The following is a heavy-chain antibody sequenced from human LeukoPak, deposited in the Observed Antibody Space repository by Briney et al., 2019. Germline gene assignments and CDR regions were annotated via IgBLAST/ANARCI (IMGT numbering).Heavy chain of an antibody. Sequence: ASVKVSCKASGHTFTGYYMHWVRQAPGKGLEWMGGFDPEDGETIYAQKFQGRVTMTEDTSTDTAYMELSSLRSEDTAVYYCATRKYDSSGYYYRFFDYWGQGTLVTVSS. CDR3: ATRKYDSSGYYYRFFDY. CDR1: GHTFTGYY. CDR2: FDPEDGET. D-gene: IGHD3-22*01. J-gene: IGHJ4*02. V-gene: IGHV1-24*01.